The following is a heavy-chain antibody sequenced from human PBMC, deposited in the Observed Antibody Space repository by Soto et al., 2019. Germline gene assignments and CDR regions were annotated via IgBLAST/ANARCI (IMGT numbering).Heavy chain of an antibody. CDR1: GYTFTSYG. CDR3: ARDMEATFEGFYYFDY. J-gene: IGHJ4*02. Sequence: GASVKVSCKASGYTFTSYGISSLRQAPGQGLEWMGWISAYNGNTNYAQKLQGRVTMTTDTSTSTDYMELRSLRSDDTAVYYCARDMEATFEGFYYFDYLGQGTLVTVSS. D-gene: IGHD1-26*01. CDR2: ISAYNGNT. V-gene: IGHV1-18*01.